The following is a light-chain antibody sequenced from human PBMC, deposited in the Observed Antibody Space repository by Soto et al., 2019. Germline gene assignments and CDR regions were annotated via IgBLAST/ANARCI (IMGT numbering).Light chain of an antibody. Sequence: QSVLTQPPSVSGSPGQSITISCTGTSSDVGGSNYVSWYQQHPGKAPKLMIYEVSHRPSGVSNRFSGSQSGNTASLTISGLQAEDEADYYCSSYTSSSTFYVFGTGTKVTVL. CDR2: EVS. CDR3: SSYTSSSTFYV. J-gene: IGLJ1*01. V-gene: IGLV2-14*01. CDR1: SSDVGGSNY.